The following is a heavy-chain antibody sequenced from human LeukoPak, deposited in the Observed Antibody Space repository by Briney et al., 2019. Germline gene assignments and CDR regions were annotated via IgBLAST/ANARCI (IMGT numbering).Heavy chain of an antibody. J-gene: IGHJ4*02. CDR2: INHSGST. Sequence: PSETLSLTCAVYNGSLSEYYWSWIRQPPGKGLEWIGEINHSGSTTYNPSLQSRVTMLVDTSKNQFSLEVSSVTAADTAVYYCAGWNAHYHFFDYWVPGIPLTVSS. V-gene: IGHV4-34*01. D-gene: IGHD4/OR15-4a*01. CDR1: NGSLSEYY. CDR3: AGWNAHYHFFDY.